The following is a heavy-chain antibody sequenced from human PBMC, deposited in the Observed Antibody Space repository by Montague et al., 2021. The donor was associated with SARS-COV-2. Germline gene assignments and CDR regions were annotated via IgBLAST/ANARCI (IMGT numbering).Heavy chain of an antibody. CDR3: ARVFQRWLQFDPYFDY. D-gene: IGHD5-24*01. V-gene: IGHV4-39*07. J-gene: IGHJ4*02. CDR1: GGSISSGIYF. CDR2: IHYSGNT. Sequence: SETLSLTCTVSGGSISSGIYFWSWIRQPPGKGLEWIRNIHYSGNTYYNPSLKSRVTISVDTSKNQFSLKLSSVTAADTAVYYCARVFQRWLQFDPYFDYWGQGTLVTVSS.